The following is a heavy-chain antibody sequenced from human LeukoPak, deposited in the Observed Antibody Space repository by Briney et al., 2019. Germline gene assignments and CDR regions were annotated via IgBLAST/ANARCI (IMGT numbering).Heavy chain of an antibody. J-gene: IGHJ3*02. V-gene: IGHV3-49*04. D-gene: IGHD2-15*01. CDR1: GFTFKKYD. CDR2: IRSKAYGGTT. Sequence: GGTLRLSCAASGFTFKKYDVTWVRQAPGKGLEWVGFIRSKAYGGTTEYAASVKGRFTISRDDSKSIAYLQMNSLKTEDTAVYYCTRDRNPVVAAIDAFDIWGQGTMVTVSS. CDR3: TRDRNPVVAAIDAFDI.